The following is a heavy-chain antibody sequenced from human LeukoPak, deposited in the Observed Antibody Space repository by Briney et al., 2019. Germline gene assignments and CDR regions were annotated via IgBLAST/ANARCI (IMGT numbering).Heavy chain of an antibody. CDR2: IRSKANSYAT. Sequence: GGSVRLSRAASGFTFSGSAMHWLRQASGKGPEWVGRIRSKANSYATAYAASVKGRFTISRDDSKNTAYLQMNSLKTEDTAVYSCTKPATRVDYWGQGTLVTVSS. CDR1: GFTFSGSA. CDR3: TKPATRVDY. V-gene: IGHV3-73*01. D-gene: IGHD1-26*01. J-gene: IGHJ4*02.